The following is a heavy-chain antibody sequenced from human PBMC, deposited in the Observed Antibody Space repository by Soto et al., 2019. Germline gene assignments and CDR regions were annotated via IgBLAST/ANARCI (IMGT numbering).Heavy chain of an antibody. V-gene: IGHV4-59*01. CDR3: ARAHTPLSGYYTGWWFDP. J-gene: IGHJ5*02. CDR2: IYYSGST. D-gene: IGHD3-3*01. Sequence: GSLRLSCAASGFTFSSYAMSWIRQPPGKGLEWIGYIYYSGSTNYNPSLKSRVTISVDTSKNQFSLKLSSVTAADTAVYYCARAHTPLSGYYTGWWFDPWGQGTLVTVSS. CDR1: GFTFSSYA.